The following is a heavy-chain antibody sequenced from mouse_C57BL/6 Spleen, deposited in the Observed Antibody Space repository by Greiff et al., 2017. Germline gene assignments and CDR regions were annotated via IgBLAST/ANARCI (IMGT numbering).Heavy chain of an antibody. CDR3: ARGELFAY. CDR1: GYTFTSYW. V-gene: IGHV1-53*01. CDR2: INPSNGGP. J-gene: IGHJ3*01. Sequence: VQLQQPGPELVKPGASVKLSCKASGYTFTSYWMHWVKQRPGQGLEWNGNINPSNGGPNYNEKFKSKATLTVDNSSSTAYMQLSSLTSEDSAVYYCARGELFAYWGQGTLVTVSA.